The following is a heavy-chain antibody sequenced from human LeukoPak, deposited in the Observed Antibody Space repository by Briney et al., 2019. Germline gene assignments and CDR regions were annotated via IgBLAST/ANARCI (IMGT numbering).Heavy chain of an antibody. J-gene: IGHJ4*02. CDR3: ARGPVAYFDY. CDR1: GFTFSSYE. Sequence: GGSLRLSCAASGFTFSSYEMNWVCQAPGKALEWVSYISSSGSTIYYADSVKGRFTISRDNAKNSLYLQMNSLRAEDTAVYYCARGPVAYFDYWGQGTLVTVSS. V-gene: IGHV3-48*03. D-gene: IGHD4-23*01. CDR2: ISSSGSTI.